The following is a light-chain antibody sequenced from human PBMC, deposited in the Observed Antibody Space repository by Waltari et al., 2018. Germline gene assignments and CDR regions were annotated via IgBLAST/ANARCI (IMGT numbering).Light chain of an antibody. CDR2: SKD. CDR3: ATWDDSLNGVV. CDR1: PSNIGSNI. V-gene: IGLV1-44*01. J-gene: IGLJ2*01. Sequence: QSVVTQPPAASGTPGQRVTISCSGRPSNIGSNIVTWYQQVPGTGPKLLIHSKDQRPSGVPDRFSASKSGTSASLAINGLQSEDEADYYCATWDDSLNGVVFGGGTKLTVL.